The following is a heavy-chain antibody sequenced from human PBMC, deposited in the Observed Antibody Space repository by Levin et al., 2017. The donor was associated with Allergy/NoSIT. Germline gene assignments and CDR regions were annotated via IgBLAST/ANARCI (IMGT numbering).Heavy chain of an antibody. D-gene: IGHD2-2*01. J-gene: IGHJ3*02. CDR1: GGSISSGGYY. CDR2: IYYSGST. Sequence: LRLSCTVSGGSISSGGYYWSWIRQHPGKGLEWIGYIYYSGSTYYNPSLKSRVTISVDTSKNQFSLKLSSVTAADTAVYYCARYPSLGAFDIWGQGTMVTVSS. V-gene: IGHV4-31*03. CDR3: ARYPSLGAFDI.